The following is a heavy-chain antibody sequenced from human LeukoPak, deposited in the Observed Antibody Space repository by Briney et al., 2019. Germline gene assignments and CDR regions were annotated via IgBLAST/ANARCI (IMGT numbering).Heavy chain of an antibody. D-gene: IGHD2-2*01. J-gene: IGHJ6*02. V-gene: IGHV1-2*02. Sequence: ASVKVSCKASGYTFTGYYMHWVRQAPGQGLEWMGWINPNSGGTNYAQKFQGRVTMTRDTSISTACMELSRLRSDDTAVYYCASWGVPAARALKSMEENYGMDVWGQGTTVTVSS. CDR3: ASWGVPAARALKSMEENYGMDV. CDR2: INPNSGGT. CDR1: GYTFTGYY.